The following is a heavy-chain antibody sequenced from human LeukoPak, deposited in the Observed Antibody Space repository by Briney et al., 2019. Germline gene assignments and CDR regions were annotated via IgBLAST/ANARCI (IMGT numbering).Heavy chain of an antibody. Sequence: PGGSLRLSCAASGFTFSSYSMNWVRQAPGKGLEWVSSISSSSSYIYYADSVKGRFTISRDNAENSLYLQMNSLRAEDTAVYYCARDSSGYNDYWGQGTLVTVSS. J-gene: IGHJ4*02. CDR1: GFTFSSYS. CDR3: ARDSSGYNDY. V-gene: IGHV3-21*01. CDR2: ISSSSSYI. D-gene: IGHD3-22*01.